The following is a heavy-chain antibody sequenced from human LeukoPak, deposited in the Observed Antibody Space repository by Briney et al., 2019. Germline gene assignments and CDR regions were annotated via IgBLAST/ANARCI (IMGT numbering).Heavy chain of an antibody. J-gene: IGHJ4*02. CDR2: INHSGST. D-gene: IGHD3-10*01. V-gene: IGHV4-34*01. CDR3: ARMKRMVRGTSGLDY. CDR1: GGSFSGYY. Sequence: SETLSLTCAVYGGSFSGYYWSWIRQPPGKGLEWIGEINHSGSTNYNPSLKSRVTISVDTSKNQFSLNLNSVTAADTAVYYCARMKRMVRGTSGLDYWGQGTLVTVSS.